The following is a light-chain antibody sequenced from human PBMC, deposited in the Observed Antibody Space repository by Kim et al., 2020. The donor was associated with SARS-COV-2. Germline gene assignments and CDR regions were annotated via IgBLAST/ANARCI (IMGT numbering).Light chain of an antibody. J-gene: IGKJ4*01. Sequence: PGERVTLSCRASRSVSGTFLAWYQQKPGQAPSLLIYGASSRATGIPDRFSGRGSGTDFPLTISRLEPEDFAVYYCQQYGSSLITFGGGTKVDIK. CDR2: GAS. V-gene: IGKV3-20*01. CDR1: RSVSGTF. CDR3: QQYGSSLIT.